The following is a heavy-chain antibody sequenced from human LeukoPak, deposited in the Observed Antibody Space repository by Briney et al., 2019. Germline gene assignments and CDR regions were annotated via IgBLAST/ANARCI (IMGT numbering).Heavy chain of an antibody. CDR3: VRFGVNYDMDV. Sequence: NPSETLSLTCSVSGGSISGYYWTWVRQPPGKGLEWIGQIRYSGRADYNPSLKSRSTMSVDTSRNQISLKLSSVTAADTAIYYCVRFGVNYDMDVWGQGTTVTVFS. V-gene: IGHV4-59*01. D-gene: IGHD3-16*01. CDR1: GGSISGYY. CDR2: IRYSGRA. J-gene: IGHJ6*02.